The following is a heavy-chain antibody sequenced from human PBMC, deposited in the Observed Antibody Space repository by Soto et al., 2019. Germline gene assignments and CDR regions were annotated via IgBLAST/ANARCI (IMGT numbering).Heavy chain of an antibody. V-gene: IGHV1-18*01. J-gene: IGHJ4*02. CDR3: ARGRYGDY. CDR2: ISAHNGNT. Sequence: QGHRLQSGAEVKQPGASAKVSCKGSGYTFTSYGITWVLQAPGQGLGRMGWISAHNGNTNYAQKLQGRVTVTRYTSTSTAYMELRCLSTDDTAVYYCARGRYGDYWGQGALVTVSS. CDR1: GYTFTSYG. D-gene: IGHD1-1*01.